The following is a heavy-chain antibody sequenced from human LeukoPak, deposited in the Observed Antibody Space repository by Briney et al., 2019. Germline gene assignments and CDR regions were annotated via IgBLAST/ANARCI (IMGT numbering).Heavy chain of an antibody. J-gene: IGHJ5*01. Sequence: GESLKISCKASGYSFSNYWIGWVRQMPGKGLEWMGFIYPGDSDTMYSPSFQGQVTISADKSISTAYLQWSSLKASDTAMYYCAGKQSGALTAGFDSWGQGTLVTVSS. D-gene: IGHD1-26*01. CDR1: GYSFSNYW. CDR2: IYPGDSDT. CDR3: AGKQSGALTAGFDS. V-gene: IGHV5-51*01.